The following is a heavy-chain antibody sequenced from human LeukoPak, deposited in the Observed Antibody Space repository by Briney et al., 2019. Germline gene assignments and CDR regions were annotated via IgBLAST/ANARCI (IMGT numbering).Heavy chain of an antibody. CDR3: AKDIVSGYDDDAFDI. CDR2: ITGDGGST. V-gene: IGHV3-43*02. CDR1: GFTFDDYA. J-gene: IGHJ3*02. Sequence: QSGGSLRLSCAASGFTFDDYAMRWVRQAPGKGLEWVSLITGDGGSTYYADSVKGRFTISRDNSKNALYLQMNSLRTEDTALYYCAKDIVSGYDDDAFDIGGQGRMVTVCS. D-gene: IGHD5-12*01.